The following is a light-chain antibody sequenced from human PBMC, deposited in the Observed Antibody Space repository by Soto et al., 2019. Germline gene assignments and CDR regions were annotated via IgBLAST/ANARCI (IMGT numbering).Light chain of an antibody. J-gene: IGLJ2*01. Sequence: NFMLTQPHSVSESPGKTVTISCTRGSGSIASNYVQWYQQRPGSAPTTVIYEDNQRPSGVPDRFSGSIDSSSNSASLTISGLKTEDEADYYCQSYDSSNLYVVFGGGTQLTVL. CDR1: SGSIASNY. V-gene: IGLV6-57*04. CDR3: QSYDSSNLYVV. CDR2: EDN.